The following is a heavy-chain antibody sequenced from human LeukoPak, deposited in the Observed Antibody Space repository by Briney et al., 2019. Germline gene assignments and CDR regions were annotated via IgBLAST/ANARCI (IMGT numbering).Heavy chain of an antibody. J-gene: IGHJ4*02. CDR1: GYTFTGYY. Sequence: ASVKVSCKTSGYTFTGYYIHWVRQAPGQGLEWMGWTDPNSGGSNSAQKFQGRVTMTRDTSISTAYMELSRLRSDDTAVYYCARVYYYDSSGTGDYWGQGTLVTVSS. CDR3: ARVYYYDSSGTGDY. CDR2: TDPNSGGS. D-gene: IGHD3-22*01. V-gene: IGHV1-2*02.